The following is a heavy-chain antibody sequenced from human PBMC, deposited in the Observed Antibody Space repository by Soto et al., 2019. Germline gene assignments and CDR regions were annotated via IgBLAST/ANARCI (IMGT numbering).Heavy chain of an antibody. CDR3: ARVGDFWRGHYPYYFAQ. CDR1: GGSISSYY. V-gene: IGHV4-59*01. D-gene: IGHD3-3*01. Sequence: PSETLSLTCTVSGGSISSYYWSWIRQPPGKGLEWIGYIYYSGSTNYNPSLKSRVTISVDTSKNLFSLKMYSVTAADTAVYYCARVGDFWRGHYPYYFAQGGQGTLVTVS. J-gene: IGHJ4*02. CDR2: IYYSGST.